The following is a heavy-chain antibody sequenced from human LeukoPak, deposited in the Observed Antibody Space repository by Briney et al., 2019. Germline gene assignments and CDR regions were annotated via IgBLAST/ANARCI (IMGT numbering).Heavy chain of an antibody. CDR3: ATSDDSSGSD. CDR2: INQDGSVK. Sequence: GGSLRLSCVASGFTFSNYWMSWVRQAPGKGLQWVAKINQDGSVKHYVESVKGRLTISRDNAKNSVYLQMSSLRAEDTAVYYCATSDDSSGSDWGQGTLVTVSS. D-gene: IGHD3-22*01. V-gene: IGHV3-7*01. CDR1: GFTFSNYW. J-gene: IGHJ4*02.